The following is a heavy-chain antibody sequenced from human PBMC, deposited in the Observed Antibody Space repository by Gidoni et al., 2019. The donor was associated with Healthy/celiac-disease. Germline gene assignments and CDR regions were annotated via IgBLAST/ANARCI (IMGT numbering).Heavy chain of an antibody. CDR3: AKPWGHSGYDWWLLDY. D-gene: IGHD5-12*01. V-gene: IGHV3-30*18. J-gene: IGHJ4*02. Sequence: QVQLVESGGGVVQPGRSLRLSCAASGFTFSSYGMHWVRQAPGKGLEWVAVISYDGSNKYYADSVKGRFTISRDNSKNTLYLQMNSLRAEDTAVYYCAKPWGHSGYDWWLLDYWGQGTLVTVSS. CDR2: ISYDGSNK. CDR1: GFTFSSYG.